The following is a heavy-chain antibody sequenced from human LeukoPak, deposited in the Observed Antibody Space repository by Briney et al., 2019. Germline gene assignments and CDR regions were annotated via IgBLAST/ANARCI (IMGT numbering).Heavy chain of an antibody. J-gene: IGHJ5*02. Sequence: KTSETLSLTCAVYGGSFTVYYWSWIRQPPGKGLEWIGEINHRGVATYTPSLRSRVTISIDTSKNQFSLKLPSVTAADTAIYYCARGLGRLPLKSWGQGTLVTVSS. CDR1: GGSFTVYY. V-gene: IGHV4-34*01. D-gene: IGHD5-12*01. CDR2: INHRGVA. CDR3: ARGLGRLPLKS.